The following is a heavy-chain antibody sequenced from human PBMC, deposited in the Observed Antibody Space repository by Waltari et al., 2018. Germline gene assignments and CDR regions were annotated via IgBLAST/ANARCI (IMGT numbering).Heavy chain of an antibody. J-gene: IGHJ3*02. D-gene: IGHD6-13*01. CDR2: ICPGDSER. CDR3: ARRISAAGGSFDI. Sequence: EVQLVQSGAEMKTPGESLKISCKGSGYSFSNYWIGWMRQMPGKGLEWMWIICPGDSERGYSPSFGGQVTFSADKSTTTAYLQWSSLKASDTAMYYCARRISAAGGSFDIWGQGTMVTVSS. CDR1: GYSFSNYW. V-gene: IGHV5-51*01.